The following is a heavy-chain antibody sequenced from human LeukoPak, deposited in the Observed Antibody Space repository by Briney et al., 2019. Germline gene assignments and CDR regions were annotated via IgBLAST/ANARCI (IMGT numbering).Heavy chain of an antibody. D-gene: IGHD1-7*01. CDR1: GYTFSSYG. Sequence: GASVKVSCKASGYTFSSYGISWVRQAPGQGLEWMGWISAYNGNANYAQKLQGRVTMTTDTSTSTAYMELRSLRSDDTAVYYCARDRGPNDWNYLPDYWGQGTLVTVSS. CDR3: ARDRGPNDWNYLPDY. J-gene: IGHJ4*02. CDR2: ISAYNGNA. V-gene: IGHV1-18*01.